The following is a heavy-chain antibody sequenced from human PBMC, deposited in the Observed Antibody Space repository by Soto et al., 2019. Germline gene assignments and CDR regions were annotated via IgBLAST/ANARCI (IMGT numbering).Heavy chain of an antibody. CDR1: GYTFTAYY. V-gene: IGHV1-2*02. D-gene: IGHD5-12*01. J-gene: IGHJ4*01. CDR3: ARAGLKPLELATTY. CDR2: IHPNSGAT. Sequence: ASVKVSFKASGYTFTAYYIHWVRQAPGQGLEWMGWIHPNSGATRLAQKFQGRVTMTRDTSISTAYMELSSLRSDDTAVYHCARAGLKPLELATTYWGQGTLVTVSP.